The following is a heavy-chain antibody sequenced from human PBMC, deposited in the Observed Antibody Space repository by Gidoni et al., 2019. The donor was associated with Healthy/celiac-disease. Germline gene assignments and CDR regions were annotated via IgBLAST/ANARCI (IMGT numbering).Heavy chain of an antibody. D-gene: IGHD2-2*01. CDR3: AKDLGDIVVVPAAYLDY. J-gene: IGHJ4*02. V-gene: IGHV3-23*01. CDR2: ISGSGGST. CDR1: GFTFRSYA. Sequence: EVQLLESGGGLVQPGGFLRLSCAASGFTFRSYAMSGVRQAPGKGLEWVSAISGSGGSTYYADSVKGRFTISRDNSKNTLYLQMNSLRAEDTAVYYCAKDLGDIVVVPAAYLDYWGQGTLVTVSS.